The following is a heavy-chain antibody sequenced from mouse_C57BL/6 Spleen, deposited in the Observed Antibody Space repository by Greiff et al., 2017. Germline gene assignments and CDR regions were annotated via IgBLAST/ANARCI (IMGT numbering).Heavy chain of an antibody. CDR1: GFTFSDAW. CDR3: TRGGNYFFDY. Sequence: EVQVVESGGGLVQPGGSMKLSCAASGFTFSDAWMDWVRQSPEKGLEWVAEIRNKANNHATYYAESVKGRFTISRDDSKSSVYLQMNSLRAEDTGIYYCTRGGNYFFDYWGQGTTLTVSS. V-gene: IGHV6-6*01. J-gene: IGHJ2*01. D-gene: IGHD2-1*01. CDR2: IRNKANNHAT.